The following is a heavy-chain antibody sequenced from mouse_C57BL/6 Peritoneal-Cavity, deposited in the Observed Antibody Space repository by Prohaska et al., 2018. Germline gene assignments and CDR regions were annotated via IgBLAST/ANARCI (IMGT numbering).Heavy chain of an antibody. CDR2: INPSNGGT. V-gene: IGHV1-53*01. J-gene: IGHJ3*01. CDR3: ARWGGAFAY. CDR1: GYTFTSYW. Sequence: QVQLQQPGTELVKPGASVKLSCKASGYTFTSYWLHGVKQRPGQGPVWIGNINPSNGGTNYNEKFKSKATLTVDKYSSTAYMQLSSLTSEDSAVYYCARWGGAFAYWGQGTLVTVSA.